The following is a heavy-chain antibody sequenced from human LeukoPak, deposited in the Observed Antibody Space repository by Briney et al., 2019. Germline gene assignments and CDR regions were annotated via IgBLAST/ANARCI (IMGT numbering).Heavy chain of an antibody. CDR3: ARDRQGYCSGGSCYSDWFDP. Sequence: ASVKVSCKASVYTFTGYYMHWVLQAPGQGLEWMGWINPNSGGTNYAQKFQGRVTMTRDTSISTAYMELSRLRSDDTAVYYCARDRQGYCSGGSCYSDWFDPWGQGTLVTVSS. CDR2: INPNSGGT. CDR1: VYTFTGYY. V-gene: IGHV1-2*02. D-gene: IGHD2-15*01. J-gene: IGHJ5*02.